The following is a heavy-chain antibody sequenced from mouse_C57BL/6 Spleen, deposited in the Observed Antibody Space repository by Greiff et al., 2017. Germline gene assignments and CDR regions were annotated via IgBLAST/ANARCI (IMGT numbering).Heavy chain of an antibody. CDR2: IDPSDSYT. CDR3: ARGDYDKFRFDY. J-gene: IGHJ2*01. CDR1: GYTFTSYW. D-gene: IGHD2-4*01. Sequence: QVQLKQPGAELVRPGTSVKLSCKASGYTFTSYWMHWVKQRPGQGLEWIGVIDPSDSYTNYNQKFKGKATLTVDTSSSTAYMQLSSLTSEDSAVYYCARGDYDKFRFDYWGQGTTLTVSS. V-gene: IGHV1-59*01.